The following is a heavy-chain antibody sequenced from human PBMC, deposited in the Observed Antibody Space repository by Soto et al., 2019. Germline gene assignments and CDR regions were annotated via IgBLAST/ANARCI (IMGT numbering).Heavy chain of an antibody. J-gene: IGHJ5*02. CDR3: ARDYIWSGPYRYFNWFDP. CDR1: GGTFSSYA. V-gene: IGHV1-69*13. CDR2: IIPIFGTA. Sequence: ASVKVSCKASGGTFSSYAISWVRQAPGQGLEWMGGIIPIFGTANYAQKFQGRVTITADESTSTAYMELSSLRSEDTAVYYCARDYIWSGPYRYFNWFDPWGQGTLVTVSS. D-gene: IGHD3-3*01.